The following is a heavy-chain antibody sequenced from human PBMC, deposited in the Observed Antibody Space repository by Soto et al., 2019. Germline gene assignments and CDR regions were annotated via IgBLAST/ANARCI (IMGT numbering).Heavy chain of an antibody. J-gene: IGHJ5*02. V-gene: IGHV4-31*03. Sequence: PSETLSLTCTVSGGSISSGGYYWSWIRQHPGKGLEWIGYIYYSGSTYYNPSLKSRVTISVDTSKNQFSLKLSSVTAADTAVYYCAGTIFGIVGFDPWGQGTLVTVSS. CDR1: GGSISSGGYY. CDR2: IYYSGST. CDR3: AGTIFGIVGFDP. D-gene: IGHD3-3*01.